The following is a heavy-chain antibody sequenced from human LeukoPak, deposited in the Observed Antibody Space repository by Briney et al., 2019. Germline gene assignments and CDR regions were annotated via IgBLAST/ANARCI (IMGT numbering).Heavy chain of an antibody. Sequence: ASVMVSCKASGGTFSSYAISWVRQAPGQGLEWMGGIIPIFGTANYAQKFQGRVTITTDESTSTAYMELSSLRSEDTAVYYCARGPHHSGYFDYWGQGTLVTVSS. CDR3: ARGPHHSGYFDY. J-gene: IGHJ4*02. V-gene: IGHV1-69*05. D-gene: IGHD3-22*01. CDR1: GGTFSSYA. CDR2: IIPIFGTA.